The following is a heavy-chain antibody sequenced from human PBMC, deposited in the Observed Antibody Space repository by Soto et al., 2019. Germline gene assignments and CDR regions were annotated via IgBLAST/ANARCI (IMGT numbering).Heavy chain of an antibody. D-gene: IGHD3-22*01. CDR2: IYFDGSYE. V-gene: IGHV3-33*06. CDR3: AKSGGGGYDSNNDHSSGLLMGPS. CDR1: GFIFSDYG. Sequence: PGGSLRPSCAASGFIFSDYGMHWVRQAPGKGLEWGGLIYFDGSYEDYADSVKGRFTISRDNSKSTLWLQMNSLRVDDTAVYYCAKSGGGGYDSNNDHSSGLLMGPSWGQGTLVTVSS. J-gene: IGHJ4*02.